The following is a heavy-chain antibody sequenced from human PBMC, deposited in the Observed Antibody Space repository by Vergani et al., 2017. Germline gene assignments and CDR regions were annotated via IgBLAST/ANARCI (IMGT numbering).Heavy chain of an antibody. CDR3: GRVADLYGLGSRLLDL. V-gene: IGHV4-59*01. Sequence: QVRLQESGPGLVKPSETLSLTCSVSGGSMSGYYWSWFRQPPGKELVWMGYMYHSGSTNYNPSLETRVTISGDTSKNQFSLKLNSVTAADTAVYCCGRVADLYGLGSRLLDLWGQGILVTVSS. D-gene: IGHD3-10*01. CDR1: GGSMSGYY. CDR2: MYHSGST. J-gene: IGHJ5*02.